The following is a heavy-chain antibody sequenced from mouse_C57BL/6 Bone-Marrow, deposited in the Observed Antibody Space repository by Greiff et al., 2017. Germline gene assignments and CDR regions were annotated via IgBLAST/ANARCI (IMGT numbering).Heavy chain of an antibody. CDR3: TRTAWLLLDY. CDR1: GYTFTSYW. Sequence: QVQLQQSGAELVKPGASVKLSCKASGYTFTSYWMQWVKQRPGQGLEWIGEIDPSDSYTNYNQKFKGKATLTVDTSSSTAYMQLSSLTNEDSAVYYCTRTAWLLLDYWGQGTTLTVSS. CDR2: IDPSDSYT. V-gene: IGHV1-50*01. D-gene: IGHD2-3*01. J-gene: IGHJ2*01.